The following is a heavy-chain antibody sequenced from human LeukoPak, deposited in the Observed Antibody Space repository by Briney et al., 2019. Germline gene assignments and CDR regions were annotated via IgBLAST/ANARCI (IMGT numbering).Heavy chain of an antibody. CDR3: TRIFYYGTRGYYPDF. CDR2: SKNKDYAYST. CDR1: GFTFSDHH. D-gene: IGHD3-22*01. Sequence: PGGSLRLSCAASGFTFSDHHMDWVRQAPGKGLEWIGRSKNKDYAYSTVYAASVKGRFTFSRDDPKNSLYLQMNSLTTEDTAVYYCTRIFYYGTRGYYPDFWGQGTLVTVPS. V-gene: IGHV3-72*01. J-gene: IGHJ4*02.